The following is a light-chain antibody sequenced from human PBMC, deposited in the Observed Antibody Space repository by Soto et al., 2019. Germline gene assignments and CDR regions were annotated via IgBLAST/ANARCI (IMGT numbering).Light chain of an antibody. J-gene: IGLJ1*01. CDR1: SSDVGGYNY. CDR3: SSYGSTSTRYV. CDR2: EVS. Sequence: QSLLTQPASVSGSPGQSITISCTGTSSDVGGYNYVSWYQQHPGKAPKLMIYEVSNRPSGVSNRFSGSKSGNTASLTISGLQAEDEADYFCSSYGSTSTRYVFGTGTKLTVL. V-gene: IGLV2-14*01.